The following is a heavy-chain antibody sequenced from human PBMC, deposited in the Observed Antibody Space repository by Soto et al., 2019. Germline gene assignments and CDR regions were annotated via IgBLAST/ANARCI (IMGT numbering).Heavy chain of an antibody. Sequence: PSETLSLTCTVSGGSISSGDYYWSWIRQPPGKGLEWIGYIYYSGSTYYNPSLKSRVTISVDTSKNQFSLKLSSVTAADTAVYYCARRSDDSSGYPLLDYWGQGTLVTVSS. CDR1: GGSISSGDYY. CDR2: IYYSGST. J-gene: IGHJ4*02. CDR3: ARRSDDSSGYPLLDY. V-gene: IGHV4-30-4*01. D-gene: IGHD3-22*01.